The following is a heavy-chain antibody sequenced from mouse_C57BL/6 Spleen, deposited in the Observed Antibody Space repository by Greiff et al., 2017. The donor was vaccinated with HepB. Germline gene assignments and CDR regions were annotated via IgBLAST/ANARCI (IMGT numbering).Heavy chain of an antibody. CDR3: ARYYYGSSDWYFDV. Sequence: QVQLQQPGAELVRPGSSVKLSCKASGYTFTSYWMHWVKQRPIQGLEWIGNIDPSDSETHYNQKFKDKATLTVDKSSSTAYMQLSSLTSEDSAVYYYARYYYGSSDWYFDVWGTGTTVTVSS. D-gene: IGHD1-1*01. CDR2: IDPSDSET. V-gene: IGHV1-52*01. J-gene: IGHJ1*03. CDR1: GYTFTSYW.